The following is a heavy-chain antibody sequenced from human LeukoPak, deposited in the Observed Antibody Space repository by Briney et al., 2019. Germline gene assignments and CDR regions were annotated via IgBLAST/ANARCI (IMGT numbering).Heavy chain of an antibody. J-gene: IGHJ4*02. CDR1: GGSISTYY. CDR2: IYYSGST. Sequence: SETLSLTCTVSGGSISTYYWSWIRQPPGKGLEWIGYIYYSGSTNYNPSLKSRVTMSVDTSKNQFSLKLSSVTAADTAVYYCARVEMATFDYWGQGTLVTVSS. CDR3: ARVEMATFDY. D-gene: IGHD5-24*01. V-gene: IGHV4-59*12.